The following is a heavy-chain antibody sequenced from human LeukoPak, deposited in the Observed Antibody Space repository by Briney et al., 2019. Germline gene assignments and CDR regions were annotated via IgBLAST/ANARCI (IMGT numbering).Heavy chain of an antibody. V-gene: IGHV1-2*06. CDR3: ARRGEPYYYDSSGSSPFVH. Sequence: ASVKVSCKASRYTFTEYYMHWVRQAPGQGLDWMGRINPNSGGTNYAQKFQGRVTMTRDTSISTAYMELSRMRSDDTAVYYCARRGEPYYYDSSGSSPFVHWGQGTLVTVSS. J-gene: IGHJ5*02. CDR2: INPNSGGT. CDR1: RYTFTEYY. D-gene: IGHD3-22*01.